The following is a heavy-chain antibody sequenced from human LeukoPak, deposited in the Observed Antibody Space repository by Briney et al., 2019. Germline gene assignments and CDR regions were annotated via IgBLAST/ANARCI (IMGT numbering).Heavy chain of an antibody. J-gene: IGHJ4*02. D-gene: IGHD3-16*01. CDR2: IKPDGSEK. V-gene: IGHV3-7*01. Sequence: PGGSLRLSCAASGFPFSTSWMDWVRQAPGKGPEWVANIKPDGSEKYYVDSVKGRFTSSRDNAKNSMYLQMNSLRAEDTAVYYCSRSLNSWGQGTLVIVSS. CDR1: GFPFSTSW. CDR3: SRSLNS.